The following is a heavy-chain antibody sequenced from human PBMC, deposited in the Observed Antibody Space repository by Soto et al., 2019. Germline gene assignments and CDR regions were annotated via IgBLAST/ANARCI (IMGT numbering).Heavy chain of an antibody. CDR1: GFTFSDYY. Sequence: GGSLRLSCAASGFTFSDYYMSWIRQAPGKGLEWVSYISSSSSYTNYADSVKGRFTISRDNAKNSLYLQMNSLRAEDTAVYYSARGEIAARARWVDYWGQRTLVTVSS. V-gene: IGHV3-11*06. J-gene: IGHJ4*02. CDR3: ARGEIAARARWVDY. D-gene: IGHD6-6*01. CDR2: ISSSSSYT.